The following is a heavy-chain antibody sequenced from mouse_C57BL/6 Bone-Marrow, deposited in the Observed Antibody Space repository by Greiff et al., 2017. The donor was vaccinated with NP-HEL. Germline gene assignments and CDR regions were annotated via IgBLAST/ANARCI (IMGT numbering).Heavy chain of an antibody. CDR3: AREGTTVVPFAY. CDR1: GYTFTSYW. CDR2: IDPSDSYT. J-gene: IGHJ3*01. Sequence: VQLQQPGAELVMPGASVKLSCKASGYTFTSYWMHWVKQRPGQGLEWIGEIDPSDSYTNYNQKFKGKSTLTVDKSSSTAYMQLSSLTSEDSAVYYCAREGTTVVPFAYWGQGTLVTVSA. D-gene: IGHD1-1*01. V-gene: IGHV1-69*01.